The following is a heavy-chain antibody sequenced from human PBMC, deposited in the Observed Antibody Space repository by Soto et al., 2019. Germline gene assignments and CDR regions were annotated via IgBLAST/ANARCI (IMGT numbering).Heavy chain of an antibody. D-gene: IGHD3-10*01. CDR1: GGSISSSNW. CDR3: ARRWGEGRVDS. Sequence: SETLSLTCAVSGGSISSSNWWSWVRQPPGKGLQWIGEIYHSGSTNYIPSLKSRVTISVDKSRNQFSLKRSSVTAADTAVYYCARRWGEGRVDSWGQGTLVTVSS. J-gene: IGHJ4*02. CDR2: IYHSGST. V-gene: IGHV4-4*02.